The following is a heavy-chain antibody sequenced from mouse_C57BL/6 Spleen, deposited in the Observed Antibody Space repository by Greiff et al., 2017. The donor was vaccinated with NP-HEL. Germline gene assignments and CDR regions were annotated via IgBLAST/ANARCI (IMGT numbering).Heavy chain of an antibody. CDR3: AKNQITTAPYAMDY. CDR1: GFSLTSYG. V-gene: IGHV2-5*01. CDR2: IWRGGST. D-gene: IGHD1-2*01. J-gene: IGHJ4*01. Sequence: QVQLKESGPGLVQPSQSLSITCTVSGFSLTSYGVHWVRQSPGKGLEWLGVIWRGGSTDYNAAFMSRLSITKDNSKSQVFFKMNSLQADDTAIYYCAKNQITTAPYAMDYWGQGTSVTVSS.